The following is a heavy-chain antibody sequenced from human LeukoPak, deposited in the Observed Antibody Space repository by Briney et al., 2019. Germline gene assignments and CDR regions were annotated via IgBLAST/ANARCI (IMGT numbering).Heavy chain of an antibody. CDR3: ARAGGGDIDY. Sequence: PGGSLRLSCAASGFIFSTYSMNWVRQAPGKGLEWISSTSSSSNYIYYADSVKGRFTISRDNAKNSLYLQMNSLRVEDTAVYYCARAGGGDIDYWGQGTLVTVSS. J-gene: IGHJ4*02. D-gene: IGHD3-16*01. CDR1: GFIFSTYS. CDR2: TSSSSNYI. V-gene: IGHV3-21*01.